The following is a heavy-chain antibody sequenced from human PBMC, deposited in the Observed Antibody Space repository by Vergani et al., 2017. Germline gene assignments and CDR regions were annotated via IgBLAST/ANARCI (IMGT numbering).Heavy chain of an antibody. V-gene: IGHV3-21*01. D-gene: IGHD3-10*01. CDR3: AREVLGDLDDY. Sequence: EVQLVESGGGLVKPGGSLRLSCAASGFTFSSYSMNWVRQAPGKGLEWVSSISSSSSYIYYADSVKGRLTISRDNAKNSLYLQMNSLRAEDTAVYYCAREVLGDLDDYWGQGTLVTVSS. CDR2: ISSSSSYI. J-gene: IGHJ4*02. CDR1: GFTFSSYS.